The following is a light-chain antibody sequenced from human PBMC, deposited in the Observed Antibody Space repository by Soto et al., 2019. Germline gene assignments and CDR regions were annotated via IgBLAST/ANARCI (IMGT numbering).Light chain of an antibody. J-gene: IGKJ1*01. CDR1: QSLLHSNGHNS. Sequence: DIVMTQSPLSLPVTPGEPASISCRSSQSLLHSNGHNSLDWYLQKPGQSPQLLIYLGSNRASGVPDRFSGSGSGTDFTRKISSVEAEDVGVYYCMQALQTLTCGQGTKVEIK. CDR3: MQALQTLT. V-gene: IGKV2-28*01. CDR2: LGS.